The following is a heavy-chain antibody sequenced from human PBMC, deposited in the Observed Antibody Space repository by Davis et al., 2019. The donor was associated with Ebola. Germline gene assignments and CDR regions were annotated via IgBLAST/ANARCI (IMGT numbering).Heavy chain of an antibody. V-gene: IGHV1-69*04. D-gene: IGHD4-23*01. Sequence: AASVKVSCKASGGTFSSYAISWVRQAPGQGLEWMGRIIPILGIANYAQKFQGRVTITADKSTSTAYMELSSLRSEDTAVYYCARDWLTTVGYFDYWGQGTLVTVSS. CDR1: GGTFSSYA. CDR3: ARDWLTTVGYFDY. J-gene: IGHJ4*02. CDR2: IIPILGIA.